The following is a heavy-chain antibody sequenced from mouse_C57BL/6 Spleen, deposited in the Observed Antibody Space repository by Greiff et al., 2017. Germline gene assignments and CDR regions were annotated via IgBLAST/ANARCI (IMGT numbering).Heavy chain of an antibody. CDR2: IHPNSGST. CDR1: GYTFPSYW. CDR3: ASHYDYDAWFAY. D-gene: IGHD2-4*01. J-gene: IGHJ3*01. Sequence: QVQLQQPGAELVKPGASVKLSCKASGYTFPSYWMHWVKQRPGQGLEWIGMIHPNSGSTNYNEKFKSKATLTVDKSSSTAYMQLSSLTSEDSAVYYCASHYDYDAWFAYWGQGTLVTVSA. V-gene: IGHV1-64*01.